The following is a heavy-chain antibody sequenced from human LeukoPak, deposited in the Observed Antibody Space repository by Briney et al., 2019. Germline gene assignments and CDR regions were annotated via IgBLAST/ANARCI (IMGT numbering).Heavy chain of an antibody. CDR2: LNPGRGNT. J-gene: IGHJ4*02. CDR1: GYTFGSYG. V-gene: IGHV1-8*02. CDR3: ARLSETAAYYYTSGYYFLGY. Sequence: GASVKVSCKASGYTFGSYGINWVRKATGQGLEWLGWLNPGRGNTGYAQRFQGRVTMTRDTSTNTAYMELSGLRSEDTAIYYCARLSETAAYYYTSGYYFLGYWGQGTLVTVDS. D-gene: IGHD3-22*01.